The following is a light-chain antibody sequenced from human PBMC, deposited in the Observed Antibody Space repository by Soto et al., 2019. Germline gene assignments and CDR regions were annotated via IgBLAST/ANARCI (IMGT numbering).Light chain of an antibody. Sequence: DIQMTQSPSTLSASVGDRVTITCRASQSISTWLAWYQQKPGKAPKLLIYDASSLEVGVPSRFSGSGSRTEFTLTISSLQPDDYGTYYCQQYYVFRTFGQGTKVDI. V-gene: IGKV1-5*01. CDR1: QSISTW. CDR3: QQYYVFRT. J-gene: IGKJ1*01. CDR2: DAS.